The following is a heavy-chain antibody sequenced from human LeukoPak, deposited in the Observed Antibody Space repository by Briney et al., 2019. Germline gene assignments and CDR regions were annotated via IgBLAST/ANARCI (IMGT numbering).Heavy chain of an antibody. D-gene: IGHD7-27*01. Sequence: GGSLRLSCAASGFTFSSYTMNWVRQAPGKGLEWVANIKQDGSEQYYVDSVKGRFTISRDNAKNSLYLQMNSLRAEDTAVYYCARDYSKRGNWEIQGDPWGQGTLVTVSS. CDR1: GFTFSSYT. CDR2: IKQDGSEQ. CDR3: ARDYSKRGNWEIQGDP. J-gene: IGHJ5*02. V-gene: IGHV3-7*01.